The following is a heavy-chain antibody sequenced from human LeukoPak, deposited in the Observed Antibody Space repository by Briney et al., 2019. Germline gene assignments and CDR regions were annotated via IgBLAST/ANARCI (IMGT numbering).Heavy chain of an antibody. J-gene: IGHJ4*02. Sequence: SETLSLTCTVSGGSIRGSSDYWGWIRQSPGKGLEWIGSIYYSGSTYYNPSLKSRVTISVDTSKNQFYVKLTSVTAADTAVYYCARNESVLRTTGLNDFFDDWGQGTLVTVSS. V-gene: IGHV4-39*01. CDR3: ARNESVLRTTGLNDFFDD. D-gene: IGHD4/OR15-4a*01. CDR1: GGSIRGSSDY. CDR2: IYYSGST.